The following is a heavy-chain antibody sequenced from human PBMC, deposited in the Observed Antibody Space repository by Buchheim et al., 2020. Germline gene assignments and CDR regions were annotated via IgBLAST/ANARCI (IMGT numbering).Heavy chain of an antibody. Sequence: QLQLQESGPGLVKPSETLSLTCTVSGGSISSSSYYGGWIRQPPGKGLEWIGSIYYSGSTYYNPSLKSRVTISVDTSKNQFSLKLSSVTAADAAVYYCASGYDYGSVSYGALDYWGQGT. J-gene: IGHJ4*02. CDR2: IYYSGST. V-gene: IGHV4-39*01. D-gene: IGHD3-10*01. CDR3: ASGYDYGSVSYGALDY. CDR1: GGSISSSSYY.